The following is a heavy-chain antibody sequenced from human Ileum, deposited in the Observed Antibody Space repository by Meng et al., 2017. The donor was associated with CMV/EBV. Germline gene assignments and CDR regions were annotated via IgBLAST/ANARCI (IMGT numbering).Heavy chain of an antibody. J-gene: IGHJ4*02. V-gene: IGHV6-1*01. Sequence: QVQLQPSGPRLGGASQNLSLTLAMSGESVVNKNVAWNWIRQSPTRGLELLGRTYYMSKWNNDYAASVESRIIVNRDTFTNQLSLQLNSVTPDDTAVYYCARGQFSSLDFWGQGTLVTVSS. CDR2: TYYMSKWNN. CDR1: GESVVNKNVA. D-gene: IGHD4-11*01. CDR3: ARGQFSSLDF.